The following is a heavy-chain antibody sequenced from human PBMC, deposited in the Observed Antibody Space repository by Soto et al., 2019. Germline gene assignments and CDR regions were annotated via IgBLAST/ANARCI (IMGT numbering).Heavy chain of an antibody. V-gene: IGHV1-46*03. J-gene: IGHJ5*02. CDR1: GYNFTRYY. Sequence: GXAGKGSCKGSGYNFTRYYINWGGQGPGQGLEWMGVINPSGGSTSYAQNFQGRVTMTRDTSTSTVYMELSSLRSEDTAVYYCVRESTPTRWFDPWGQGTLVTVSS. CDR3: VRESTPTRWFDP. D-gene: IGHD2-2*01. CDR2: INPSGGST.